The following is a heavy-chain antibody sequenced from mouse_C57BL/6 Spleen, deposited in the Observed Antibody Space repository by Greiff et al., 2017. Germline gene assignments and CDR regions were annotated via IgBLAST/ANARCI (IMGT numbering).Heavy chain of an antibody. D-gene: IGHD2-3*01. CDR2: IYPRSGNT. V-gene: IGHV1-81*01. CDR1: GYTFTSYG. J-gene: IGHJ4*01. CDR3: ARSPDGYYNAMDY. Sequence: QVQLQQSGAELARPGASVKLSCKASGYTFTSYGISWVKQRTGQGLEWIGEIYPRSGNTYYNEKFKGKATLTADKSSSTACMELRSLTSEDSAVYFCARSPDGYYNAMDYGGQGTSVTVSS.